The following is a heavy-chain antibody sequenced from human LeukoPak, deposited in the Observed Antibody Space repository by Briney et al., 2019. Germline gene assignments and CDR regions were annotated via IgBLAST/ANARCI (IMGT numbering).Heavy chain of an antibody. CDR2: IRYDGSNK. D-gene: IGHD2-21*01. V-gene: IGHV3-30*02. Sequence: GGSLRLSCAASGFTFSSYGMHWVRQAPGKGLEWVAFIRYDGSNKYYADSVKGRFTISRDNSKNTLYLQMNSLRAEDTAVYYCAKDRLAYCGGDCYSWYFQHWGQGTLVTASS. CDR3: AKDRLAYCGGDCYSWYFQH. CDR1: GFTFSSYG. J-gene: IGHJ1*01.